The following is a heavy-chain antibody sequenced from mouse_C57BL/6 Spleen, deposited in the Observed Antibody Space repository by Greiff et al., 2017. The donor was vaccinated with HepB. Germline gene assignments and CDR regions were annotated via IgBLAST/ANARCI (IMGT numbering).Heavy chain of an antibody. CDR3: ARSGWYGYDKAWFAY. CDR2: IYPGDGDT. V-gene: IGHV1-82*01. Sequence: QVQLQQSGPELVKPGASVKISCKASGYAFSSSWMNWVKQRPGKGLEWIGRIYPGDGDTNYNGKFKGKATLTADKSSSTAYMQLSSLTSEDSAVYFCARSGWYGYDKAWFAYWGQGTLVTVSA. CDR1: GYAFSSSW. D-gene: IGHD2-2*01. J-gene: IGHJ3*01.